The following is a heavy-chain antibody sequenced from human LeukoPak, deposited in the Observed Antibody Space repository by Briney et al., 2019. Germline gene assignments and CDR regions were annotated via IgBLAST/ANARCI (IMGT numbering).Heavy chain of an antibody. CDR1: GFTFSSYA. Sequence: PGGSLRLSCAASGFTFSSYAMSWVRQAPGKGLEWASAISGSGGSTYYADSVKGRFTISRDNSKNTLYLQMNSLRAEDTAIYYCANLLSRLSNRGSRWGQGTLVTVSS. CDR3: ANLLSRLSNRGSR. CDR2: ISGSGGST. D-gene: IGHD2-15*01. V-gene: IGHV3-23*01. J-gene: IGHJ4*02.